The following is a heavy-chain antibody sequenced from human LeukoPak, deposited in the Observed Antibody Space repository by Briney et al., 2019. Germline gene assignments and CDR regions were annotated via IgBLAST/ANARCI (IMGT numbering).Heavy chain of an antibody. Sequence: GETLRLSCAVSGFTFSSYTKNWVCHPPPKGQELVSSGSSSSNYIYYADSVKGRFTISRDNAKNSLYLQIHSLRAEDTAMYYCARDLPPEDFDIWGQGTMVTVSS. CDR2: GSSSSNYI. J-gene: IGHJ3*02. V-gene: IGHV3-21*01. CDR1: GFTFSSYT. CDR3: ARDLPPEDFDI.